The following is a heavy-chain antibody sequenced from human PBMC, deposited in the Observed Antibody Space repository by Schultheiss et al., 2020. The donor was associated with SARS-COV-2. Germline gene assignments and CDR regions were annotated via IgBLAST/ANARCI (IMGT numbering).Heavy chain of an antibody. Sequence: ASVKVSCKASGGTFSSYAISWVRQAPGQGLEWMGWINPNSGGTNYAQKFQGRVTMTTDTSTSTAYMELRSLRSDDTAVYYCARDGLLAAAGDYYYYGMDVWGQGTTVTVSS. CDR1: GGTFSSYA. CDR3: ARDGLLAAAGDYYYYGMDV. J-gene: IGHJ6*02. V-gene: IGHV1-18*01. CDR2: INPNSGGT. D-gene: IGHD6-13*01.